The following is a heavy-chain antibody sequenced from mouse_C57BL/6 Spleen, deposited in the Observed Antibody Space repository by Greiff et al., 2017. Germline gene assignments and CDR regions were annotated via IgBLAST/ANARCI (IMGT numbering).Heavy chain of an antibody. V-gene: IGHV5-12*01. CDR3: ARQENWDGPFDY. CDR2: ISNGGGST. D-gene: IGHD4-1*01. CDR1: GFTFSDYY. J-gene: IGHJ2*01. Sequence: EVMLVESGGGLVQPGGSLKLSCAASGFTFSDYYMYWVRQTPEKRLEWVAYISNGGGSTYYPDNVKGRFTISRDNAKNTLYLQMSRLKSEDTAMYYCARQENWDGPFDYWGQGTTLTVSS.